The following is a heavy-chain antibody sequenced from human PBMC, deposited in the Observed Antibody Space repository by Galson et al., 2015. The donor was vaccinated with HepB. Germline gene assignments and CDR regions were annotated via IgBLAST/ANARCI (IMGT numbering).Heavy chain of an antibody. CDR3: ARVAMGHYYYGMDV. CDR1: GGSISGSNW. D-gene: IGHD5-24*01. Sequence: SETLSLTCAVSGGSISGSNWWSWVRQPPGKGLEWIGEIYHSGSTNYNPSLRSRVTISVDKSKNQFSLKLNSVTAADTAVYYCARVAMGHYYYGMDVRGQGTTVTVSS. V-gene: IGHV4-4*02. CDR2: IYHSGST. J-gene: IGHJ6*02.